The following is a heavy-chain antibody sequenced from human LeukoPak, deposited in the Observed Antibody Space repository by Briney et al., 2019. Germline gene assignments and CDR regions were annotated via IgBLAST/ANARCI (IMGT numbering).Heavy chain of an antibody. J-gene: IGHJ4*02. CDR3: ARGIAARPLYYFDY. V-gene: IGHV4-4*02. CDR2: IHHSGST. Sequence: NPSETLSLTCAVSGGSISSSNWWSWVRQPPGKGLEWIGEIHHSGSTNYNPSLKSRVTISVDKSKNQFSLKLSSVTAADTAVYYCARGIAARPLYYFDYWGQGTLVTVSS. D-gene: IGHD6-6*01. CDR1: GGSISSSNW.